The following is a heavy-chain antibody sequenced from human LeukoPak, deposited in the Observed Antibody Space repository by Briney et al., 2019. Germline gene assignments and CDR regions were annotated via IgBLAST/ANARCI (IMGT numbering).Heavy chain of an antibody. Sequence: PGGSLRLSCAASGSTFSSYSMNWVRQAPGKGLEWVSYISSSSSTIYYADPVKGRFTFSRGNAKNSLYLQMNSLRAEDTAVYYCAREFSGSNYGFPFDYWGQGTLVTVSS. CDR1: GSTFSSYS. V-gene: IGHV3-48*01. D-gene: IGHD1-26*01. CDR3: AREFSGSNYGFPFDY. CDR2: ISSSSSTI. J-gene: IGHJ4*02.